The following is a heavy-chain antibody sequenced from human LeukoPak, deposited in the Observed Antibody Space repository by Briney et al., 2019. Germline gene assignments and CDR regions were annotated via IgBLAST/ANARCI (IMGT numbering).Heavy chain of an antibody. CDR1: GYTFINYW. J-gene: IGHJ3*02. CDR3: ASGAYCGGDCYSGAFDI. D-gene: IGHD2-21*02. CDR2: VYPGDSDT. Sequence: GESLKISCKGSGYTFINYWIAWVRQMPGKGLEWMGSVYPGDSDTRYSPSFQGQVTISADKSISTAYLQWRSLKASDTAMYYCASGAYCGGDCYSGAFDIWGQGTMVTVSS. V-gene: IGHV5-51*01.